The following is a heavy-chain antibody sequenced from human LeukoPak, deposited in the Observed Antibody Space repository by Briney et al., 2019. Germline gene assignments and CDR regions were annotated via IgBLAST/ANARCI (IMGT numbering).Heavy chain of an antibody. Sequence: GGSLRLSCAASGFTFSSYTMHWVRQAPGKGLEYVSAISSNGGRTYYADSVKGRFTISRDNSKNTLFLQTGSLRAEDMAVYYCARGKGDCGGDCYSPYFHYWGQGTLVTVSS. J-gene: IGHJ4*02. D-gene: IGHD2-21*02. CDR2: ISSNGGRT. V-gene: IGHV3-64*02. CDR3: ARGKGDCGGDCYSPYFHY. CDR1: GFTFSSYT.